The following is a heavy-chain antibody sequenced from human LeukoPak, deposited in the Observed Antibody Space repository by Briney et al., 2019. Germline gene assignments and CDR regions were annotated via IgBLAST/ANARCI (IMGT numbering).Heavy chain of an antibody. J-gene: IGHJ4*02. CDR2: IKDRTDGGTT. D-gene: IGHD3-10*01. CDR3: TTATVVWGVSAY. Sequence: GGSLRLSCSASGFSVTNGWMSWVRQAPGKGLEWVGRIKDRTDGGTTAYAAPVKGRFTISREDPKNTVYLEMNSLKTEDTAVYFCTTATVVWGVSAYWGQGTLVTVSS. V-gene: IGHV3-15*01. CDR1: GFSVTNGW.